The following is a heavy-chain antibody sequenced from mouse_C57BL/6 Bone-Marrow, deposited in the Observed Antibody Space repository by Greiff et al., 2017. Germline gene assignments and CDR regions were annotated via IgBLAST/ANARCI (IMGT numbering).Heavy chain of an antibody. J-gene: IGHJ3*01. CDR1: GYAFSSYW. CDR2: IYPGDGDT. D-gene: IGHD1-1*02. V-gene: IGHV1-80*01. CDR3: ARGNRVGWFAY. Sequence: QVQLQQSGAELVKPGASVKISCKASGYAFSSYWMNWVKQRPGKGLEWIGRIYPGDGDTNYNGKFKGKATMTADKSSSTAYMQLSSLTSEDSAVYFWARGNRVGWFAYWGQGTLVTVSA.